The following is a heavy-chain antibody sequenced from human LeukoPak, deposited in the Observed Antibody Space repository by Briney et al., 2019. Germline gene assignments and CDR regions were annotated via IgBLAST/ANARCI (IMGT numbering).Heavy chain of an antibody. J-gene: IGHJ4*02. D-gene: IGHD5/OR15-5a*01. CDR3: ARSRSGVSYFDY. Sequence: GGSLRLYCAAPGFTFSSYAMSWVRQAPGKGLEWVSPISGSGGSTYYGDSVKGRFTISRDNSKNTLYLQMNSLRAEDTAVYYCARSRSGVSYFDYWGQGTLVTVSS. CDR1: GFTFSSYA. CDR2: ISGSGGST. V-gene: IGHV3-23*01.